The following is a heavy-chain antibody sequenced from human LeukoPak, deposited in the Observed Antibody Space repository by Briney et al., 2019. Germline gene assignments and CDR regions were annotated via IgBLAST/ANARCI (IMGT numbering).Heavy chain of an antibody. CDR3: ARGFLIAVAANTHEGLDY. V-gene: IGHV1-8*01. D-gene: IGHD6-19*01. J-gene: IGHJ4*02. CDR2: MNPNSGNT. CDR1: GYTFTSYD. Sequence: ASVKVSCKASGYTFTSYDINWVRQATGQGLEWMGWMNPNSGNTSYAQKFQGRVTMTRNTSISTAYMELSSLRSEDTAVYYCARGFLIAVAANTHEGLDYWGQGTLVTVSS.